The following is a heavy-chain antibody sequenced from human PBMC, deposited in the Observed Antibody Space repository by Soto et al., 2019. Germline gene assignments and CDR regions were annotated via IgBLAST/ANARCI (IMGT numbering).Heavy chain of an antibody. V-gene: IGHV1-69*12. D-gene: IGHD5-18*01. CDR1: GGTFSSYA. CDR2: IIPILGTA. CDR3: AREDTAMGNSYYYGMDV. Sequence: QVQLVQSGAEVKKPGSSVKVSCKASGGTFSSYAISWVRQAPGQGLEWMGGIIPILGTANYAQTFQGRVTITADESTSTAYMELSSLRSEDTAVYYCAREDTAMGNSYYYGMDVWGQGTTVTVSS. J-gene: IGHJ6*02.